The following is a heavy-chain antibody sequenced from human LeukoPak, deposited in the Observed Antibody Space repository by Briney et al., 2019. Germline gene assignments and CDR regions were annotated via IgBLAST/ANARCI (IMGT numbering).Heavy chain of an antibody. D-gene: IGHD6-13*01. CDR1: GFTVSSNY. V-gene: IGHV3-66*01. CDR2: IYSSGST. J-gene: IGHJ4*02. Sequence: GGSLRLSCAASGFTVSSNYMSWVRQAPGKGLEWVSVIYSSGSTYYADSMKGRFTISRDNSKNTLYLQMNSLRAEDTAVYYCARDRAAADKFDYWGQGTLVTVSS. CDR3: ARDRAAADKFDY.